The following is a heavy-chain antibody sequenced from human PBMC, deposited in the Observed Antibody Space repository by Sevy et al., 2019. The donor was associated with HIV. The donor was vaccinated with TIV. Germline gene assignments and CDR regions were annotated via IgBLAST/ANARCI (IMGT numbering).Heavy chain of an antibody. CDR2: ISHDGGNK. D-gene: IGHD2-21*01. V-gene: IGHV3-30*03. CDR3: AVIPYYYSNGMGV. CDR1: GFTFSNYG. Sequence: GGSLRLSCAASGFTFSNYGMSWVRQAPGKGLEWVTLISHDGGNKYYADSVKGRCTISRDDSKNTLYLQLNSLRAEDTAVYYCAVIPYYYSNGMGVWGQGTTVTVSS. J-gene: IGHJ6*02.